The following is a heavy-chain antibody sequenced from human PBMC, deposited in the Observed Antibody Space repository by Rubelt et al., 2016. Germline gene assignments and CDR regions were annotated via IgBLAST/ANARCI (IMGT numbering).Heavy chain of an antibody. D-gene: IGHD1-14*01. Sequence: GSTNYNPSLKSRVTISVDTSKNQFSLKLSSVTAADTAVYYCASLSADQNHGGDYWGQGTLVTVSS. J-gene: IGHJ4*02. CDR3: ASLSADQNHGGDY. V-gene: IGHV4-39*07. CDR2: GST.